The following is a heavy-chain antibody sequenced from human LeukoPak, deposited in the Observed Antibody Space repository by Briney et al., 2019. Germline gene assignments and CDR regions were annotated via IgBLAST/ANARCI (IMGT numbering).Heavy chain of an antibody. CDR2: IYYSGTT. CDR1: GGSISPYY. CDR3: ARSEYDMYYFDY. V-gene: IGHV4-59*01. D-gene: IGHD1-1*01. J-gene: IGHJ4*02. Sequence: SETLSLTCTVSGGSISPYYWSWIRQPPGQGLEWIGYIYYSGTTKYNPSLRSPVTMSVDTSKNQFSLKLSSVTAADTAVYYCARSEYDMYYFDYWGQGTLVTVSS.